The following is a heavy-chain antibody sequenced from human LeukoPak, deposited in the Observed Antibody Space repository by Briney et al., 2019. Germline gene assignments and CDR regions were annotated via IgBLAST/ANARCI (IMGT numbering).Heavy chain of an antibody. J-gene: IGHJ4*02. V-gene: IGHV3-7*01. CDR1: GFNFSDYG. Sequence: GGSLRLSCAASGFNFSDYGMICVREAPGKGLEWVANIKKDGSEKYYVDSVKGRFTISRDNAKKSLYLQMNSLRAEDTAVYYCARHLSGVTGYTYGRGIDYWGQGTLVTVSS. CDR3: ARHLSGVTGYTYGRGIDY. CDR2: IKKDGSEK. D-gene: IGHD5-18*01.